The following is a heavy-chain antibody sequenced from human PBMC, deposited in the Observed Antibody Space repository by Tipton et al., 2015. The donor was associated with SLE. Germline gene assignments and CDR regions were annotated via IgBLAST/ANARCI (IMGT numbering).Heavy chain of an antibody. V-gene: IGHV4-39*07. D-gene: IGHD6-13*01. Sequence: TLSLTCTVSGGSISTGAYYWGWIRQPPGKGLEWIGSMHHGGGTFCNSSLESRVTISLDTSMNQFSLRLTSVTAADTAVYYCARDARYSSRRDFDSWVQGTLVTVSS. CDR2: MHHGGGT. J-gene: IGHJ4*02. CDR3: ARDARYSSRRDFDS. CDR1: GGSISTGAYY.